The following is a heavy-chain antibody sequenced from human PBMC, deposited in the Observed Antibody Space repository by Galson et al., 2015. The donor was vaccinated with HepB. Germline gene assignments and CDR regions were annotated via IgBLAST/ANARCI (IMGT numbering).Heavy chain of an antibody. CDR3: AGGALVVVVDATQNNWFDP. J-gene: IGHJ5*02. CDR2: ISAYSRDT. V-gene: IGHV1-18*04. CDR1: GYTFSSYS. D-gene: IGHD2-15*01. Sequence: SVKVSCKASGYTFSSYSITWVRQAPGQGLEWMGWISAYSRDTAYAQQLQGRVTMTTDTSTSTAYMELKSLRSDDTAVYYCAGGALVVVVDATQNNWFDPWGQGTLVTVSS.